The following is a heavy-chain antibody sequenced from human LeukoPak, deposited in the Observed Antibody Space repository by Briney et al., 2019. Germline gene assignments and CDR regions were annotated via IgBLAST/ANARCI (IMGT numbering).Heavy chain of an antibody. CDR1: GGSFSGYY. J-gene: IGHJ4*02. CDR2: INHSGST. Sequence: PSETLSLTCAVHGGSFSGYYWSWIRQPPGKGLEWIGEINHSGSTNYNPSLKSRVTISVDTSKNQFSLKLSSVTAADTAVYYCARGRSGDSSEGMDYWGQGTLVTVSS. V-gene: IGHV4-34*01. CDR3: ARGRSGDSSEGMDY. D-gene: IGHD3-22*01.